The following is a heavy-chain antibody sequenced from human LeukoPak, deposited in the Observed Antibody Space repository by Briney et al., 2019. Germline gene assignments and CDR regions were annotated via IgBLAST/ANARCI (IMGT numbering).Heavy chain of an antibody. CDR3: TADVFKSGYGDPHTFDD. CDR2: IKPKTDGGTT. D-gene: IGHD4-17*01. J-gene: IGHJ4*02. Sequence: GGSLRLSCAASGFTFNNAWMNWVRQAPGKGLEWVGRIKPKTDGGTTDCATPVKGRFSISRDDSKNTLYLQMNSLKTEDTAVYYCTADVFKSGYGDPHTFDDWGQGTLVTVSS. V-gene: IGHV3-15*01. CDR1: GFTFNNAW.